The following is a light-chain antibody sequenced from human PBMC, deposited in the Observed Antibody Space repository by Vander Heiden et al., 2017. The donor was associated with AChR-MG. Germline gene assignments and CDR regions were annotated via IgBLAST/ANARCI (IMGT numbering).Light chain of an antibody. J-gene: IGLJ3*02. CDR1: SSDVGGYNY. V-gene: IGLV2-14*03. Sequence: QSALTQPASVSGSPGQSITISCTGTSSDVGGYNYVSWYQQHPGNAPKLMIYDVSQRPSGVSNRFSGSKSDNTASLTISGLQAEDEAHYYCSSYTGSSTWVFGGGTKLTVL. CDR2: DVS. CDR3: SSYTGSSTWV.